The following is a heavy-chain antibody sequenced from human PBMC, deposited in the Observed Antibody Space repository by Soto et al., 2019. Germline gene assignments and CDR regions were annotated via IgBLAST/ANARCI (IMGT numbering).Heavy chain of an antibody. CDR2: INAHSGGT. V-gene: IGHV1-2*02. D-gene: IGHD3-16*01. J-gene: IGHJ5*02. Sequence: ASVKVSCKASGFSFTGYYIHWLRQAPGQGLEWMGWINAHSGGTEYAQKFQGRVTLTRDTSIATAYLTLTSLTSDDTALYYCAKGLTRPLSYWLDPWGKGTQVTVSS. CDR3: AKGLTRPLSYWLDP. CDR1: GFSFTGYY.